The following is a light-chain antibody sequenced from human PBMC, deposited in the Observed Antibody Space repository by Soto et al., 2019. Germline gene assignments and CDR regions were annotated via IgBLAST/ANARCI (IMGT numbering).Light chain of an antibody. CDR2: KVS. CDR3: MQGTHWPIT. Sequence: DVVMTQSPLSLPVTLGQPASIACSSNQSLVHSDGIAYFSWFQQRPGRSPMRLIYKVSNRDSGVPARFSGSGSGTDFALKISRVEAEDVGVYYCMQGTHWPITFGQGTRLENK. V-gene: IGKV2-30*02. J-gene: IGKJ5*01. CDR1: QSLVHSDGIAY.